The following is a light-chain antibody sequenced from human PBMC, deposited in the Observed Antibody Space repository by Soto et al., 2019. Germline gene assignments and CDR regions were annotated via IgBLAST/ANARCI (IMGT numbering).Light chain of an antibody. V-gene: IGKV3-20*01. CDR1: QSVRSNY. J-gene: IGKJ2*01. CDR3: QHYGSSAYT. CDR2: GAS. Sequence: EFVLTQSPGTLSLSPGERATLSCRASQSVRSNYLAWYQQKPGQSPRLLIYGASNRDTGIPDRFSGSGSGTDXXLTISRLEPEDFAVFYCQHYGSSAYTFGQGTTLEIK.